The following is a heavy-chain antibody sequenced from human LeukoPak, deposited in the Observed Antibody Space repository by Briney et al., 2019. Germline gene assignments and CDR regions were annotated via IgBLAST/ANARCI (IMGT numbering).Heavy chain of an antibody. CDR2: IYTSGST. CDR1: GGSISSYY. D-gene: IGHD2-2*01. J-gene: IGHJ6*03. CDR3: ARRVIVVVPAANLPYYYYYMDV. Sequence: SETLSLTCTVSGGSISSYYWSWIRQPPGKGLEWIGYIYTSGSTNYNPSLKSRVTISVDTSKNQSSLKLSSVTAADTAVYYCARRVIVVVPAANLPYYYYYMDVWGKGTTVTVSS. V-gene: IGHV4-4*09.